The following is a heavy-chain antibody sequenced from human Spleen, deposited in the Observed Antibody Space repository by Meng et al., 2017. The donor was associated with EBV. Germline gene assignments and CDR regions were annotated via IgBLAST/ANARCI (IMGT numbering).Heavy chain of an antibody. CDR1: GYIFTKFG. CDR3: TRGDL. V-gene: IGHV1-18*01. J-gene: IGHJ4*02. Sequence: QGQLVQSGKEVKKPGASVKVSCKASGYIFTKFGINWVRHAPGQGLEWLGWISTYNDNANYAPALRDRVTMTTDTSANTVYLDLRNLRSDDTAVYYCTRGDLWGQGTLVTVSS. CDR2: ISTYNDNA.